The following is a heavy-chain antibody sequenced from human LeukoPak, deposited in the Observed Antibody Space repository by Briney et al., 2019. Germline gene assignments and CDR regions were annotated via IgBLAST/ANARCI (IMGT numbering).Heavy chain of an antibody. D-gene: IGHD6-19*01. CDR3: TRGVAGHPE. CDR2: INHSAYT. V-gene: IGHV4-34*01. CDR1: GVPFRNYY. Sequence: SETVPLTCAVSGVPFRNYYWSWVRQSPRQGLEWIGEINHSAYTNYNPSLKSRVTMSIDTSTNQFSLMLTSVTAADAGVYYCTRGVAGHPEWRQGTLVTVSS. J-gene: IGHJ4*02.